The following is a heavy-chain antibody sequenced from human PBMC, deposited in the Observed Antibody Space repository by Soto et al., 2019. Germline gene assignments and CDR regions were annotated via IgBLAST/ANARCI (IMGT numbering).Heavy chain of an antibody. J-gene: IGHJ4*01. D-gene: IGHD3-9*01. CDR3: ARHRGAPSLSGLDN. Sequence: PGGSLRLSCAASGFTVSSNYMSWVRQAPGKGLECVSLIYSGGSTYYADSVKGRFTISRHESKSTLYLQMSSLRNEDTAVYYCARHRGAPSLSGLDNWGQGALVTIFS. V-gene: IGHV3-53*04. CDR2: IYSGGST. CDR1: GFTVSSNY.